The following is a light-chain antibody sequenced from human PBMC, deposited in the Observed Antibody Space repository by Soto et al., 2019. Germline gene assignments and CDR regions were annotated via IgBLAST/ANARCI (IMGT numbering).Light chain of an antibody. V-gene: IGLV1-44*01. J-gene: IGLJ1*01. CDR1: SSNTGSNI. CDR3: AAWDDSLNVHYV. Sequence: QSVLTQPPSASGTPGQRVTISRSGSSSNTGSNILIWYQQLPGTAPKFLFFIINQRPSGVPSLFFGSKSGTSASLAICGFQFEDEADYYCAAWDDSLNVHYVFGTGTKVTVL. CDR2: IIN.